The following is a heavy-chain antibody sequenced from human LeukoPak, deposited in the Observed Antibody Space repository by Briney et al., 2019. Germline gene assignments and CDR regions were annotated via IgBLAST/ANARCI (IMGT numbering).Heavy chain of an antibody. Sequence: GGSLRLSCAASGFTFSSYAMSWVRQAPGKGLEWVSAISGSGGGTYYADSVKGRFTISRDNSKNTLYLQMNSLRAEDTAVYYCAKGVSYYYDSTDDAFDIWGQGTMVTVSS. D-gene: IGHD3-22*01. CDR2: ISGSGGGT. CDR1: GFTFSSYA. V-gene: IGHV3-23*01. J-gene: IGHJ3*02. CDR3: AKGVSYYYDSTDDAFDI.